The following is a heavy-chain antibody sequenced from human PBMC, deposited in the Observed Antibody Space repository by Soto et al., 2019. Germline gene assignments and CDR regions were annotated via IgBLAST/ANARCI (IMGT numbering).Heavy chain of an antibody. CDR2: ISYDGSNK. CDR1: GFTFSSYA. CDR3: ARDGVMKQQLVFWFDP. Sequence: VQLVESGGGVVQPGRSLRLSCAASGFTFSSYAMHWVRQAPGKGLEWVAVISYDGSNKYYADSVKGRFTISRDNSKNTLYLQMNSLRAEDTAVYYCARDGVMKQQLVFWFDPWGQGTLVTVSS. D-gene: IGHD6-13*01. J-gene: IGHJ5*02. V-gene: IGHV3-30-3*01.